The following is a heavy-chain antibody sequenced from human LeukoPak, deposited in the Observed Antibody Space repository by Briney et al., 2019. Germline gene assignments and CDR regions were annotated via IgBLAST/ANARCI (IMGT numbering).Heavy chain of an antibody. CDR2: IYYSGST. J-gene: IGHJ4*02. D-gene: IGHD6-19*01. Sequence: SETLSLTCTVSGGSISSYYWSWIRQPPGKGLEWIGYIYYSGSTNYNPSLKSRVTISVDTSKNQFSLKLSSVTAADTAVYYCARAPSGWAYFDYWGQGTLATVSS. CDR3: ARAPSGWAYFDY. V-gene: IGHV4-59*01. CDR1: GGSISSYY.